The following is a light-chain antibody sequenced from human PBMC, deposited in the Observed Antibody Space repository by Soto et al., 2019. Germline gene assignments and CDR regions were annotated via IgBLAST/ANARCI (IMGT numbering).Light chain of an antibody. CDR2: DVT. J-gene: IGLJ3*02. V-gene: IGLV2-14*03. CDR3: SSYASGDTGV. CDR1: SGDIATYNY. Sequence: QSVLTQPASVSGSPGQSITIACAGGSGDIATYNYVSWYQQQPGDAPILIIYDVTDRPSGVSSRFSGSNSGNMASLTISGLQAEDEADYYCSSYASGDTGVFGGGTKLTVL.